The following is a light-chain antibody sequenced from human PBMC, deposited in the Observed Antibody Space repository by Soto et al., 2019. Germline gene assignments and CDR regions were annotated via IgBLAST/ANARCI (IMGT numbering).Light chain of an antibody. CDR3: QRLSHA. CDR2: KAS. J-gene: IGKJ4*01. CDR1: QGISSW. Sequence: DIKMTQSPSTLSASVGDRVTITCRASQGISSWLAWYQQKPGKAPKLLIYKASSLESGVPSRFSGSGSGTDFTLTISSLQPEDFATYYCQRLSHAFGGGTKVDIK. V-gene: IGKV1-5*03.